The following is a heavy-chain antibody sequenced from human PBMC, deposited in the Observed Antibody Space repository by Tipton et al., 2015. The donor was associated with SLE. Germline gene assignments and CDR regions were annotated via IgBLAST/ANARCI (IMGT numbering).Heavy chain of an antibody. V-gene: IGHV4-39*07. CDR2: VYYTGNT. D-gene: IGHD1-26*01. CDR1: GDSISSSSYY. Sequence: TLSLTCIVSGDSISSSSYYWGWIRQPPGKGLEWVGTVYYTGNTFYNPSLKSRVTISVDTSKNQFSLNLSSVTAADTAVYFCARGREPGVFDVWGPGTEVTVSS. CDR3: ARGREPGVFDV. J-gene: IGHJ3*01.